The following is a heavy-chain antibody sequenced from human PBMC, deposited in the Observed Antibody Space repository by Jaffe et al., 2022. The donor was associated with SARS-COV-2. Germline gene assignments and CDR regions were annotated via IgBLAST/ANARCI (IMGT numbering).Heavy chain of an antibody. J-gene: IGHJ4*02. D-gene: IGHD6-19*01. CDR1: GFTFSSYA. CDR2: ISGSGGST. Sequence: EVQLLESGGGLVQPGGSLRLSCAASGFTFSSYAMSWVRQAPGKGLEWVSAISGSGGSTYYADSVKGRFTISRDNSKNTLYLQMNSLRAEDTAVYYCATSHSEGSGWFLYFDYWGQGTLVTVSS. V-gene: IGHV3-23*01. CDR3: ATSHSEGSGWFLYFDY.